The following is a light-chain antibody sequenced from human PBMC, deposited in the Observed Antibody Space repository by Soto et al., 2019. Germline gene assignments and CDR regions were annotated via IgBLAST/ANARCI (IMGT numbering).Light chain of an antibody. CDR3: CSYPGSSILYV. CDR1: SNYNL. V-gene: IGLV2-23*02. J-gene: IGLJ1*01. CDR2: EVS. Sequence: QSVLTQPASVSGSPGQSITISCTGTSNYNLVSWYQQHPGKPPNLVFYEVSVCPSGVFILFSGSNSGNTASLKFFGFQAEDEVDYYCCSYPGSSILYVFGTGTKVTVL.